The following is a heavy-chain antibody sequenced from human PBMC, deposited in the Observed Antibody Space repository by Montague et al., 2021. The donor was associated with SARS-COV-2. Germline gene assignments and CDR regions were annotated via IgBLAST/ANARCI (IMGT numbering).Heavy chain of an antibody. CDR3: ARHLFSFSDSGALGYFDY. CDR1: GVSITNNNYY. J-gene: IGHJ4*01. D-gene: IGHD3-10*01. CDR2: IYYSGST. V-gene: IGHV4-39*01. Sequence: SETLSLTCDVSGVSITNNNYYWGWIRQPPGKGLEWIGTIYYSGSTYYTPSLKSRVTISVDTSKNQFSLRVRSVTAADTAVYYCARHLFSFSDSGALGYFDYWGHGTLVTVSS.